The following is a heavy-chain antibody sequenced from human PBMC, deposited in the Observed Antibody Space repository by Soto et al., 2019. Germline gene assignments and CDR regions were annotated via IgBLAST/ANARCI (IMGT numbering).Heavy chain of an antibody. Sequence: GGSLRLSCAASGFTFSSYAMSWVRQAPGKGLEWVSAISGSGGSTYYADSVKGRFTISRDNSKNTLYPQMNSLRAEDTAVYYCARKKGIAAAGTFDYWGQGTLVTVSS. D-gene: IGHD6-13*01. CDR1: GFTFSSYA. CDR3: ARKKGIAAAGTFDY. V-gene: IGHV3-23*01. CDR2: ISGSGGST. J-gene: IGHJ4*02.